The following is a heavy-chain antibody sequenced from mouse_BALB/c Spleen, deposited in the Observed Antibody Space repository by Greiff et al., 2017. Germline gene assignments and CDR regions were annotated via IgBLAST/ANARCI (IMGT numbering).Heavy chain of an antibody. CDR1: GFTFSSYA. D-gene: IGHD2-14*01. Sequence: EVQLVESGGGLVKPGGSLKLSCAASGFTFSSYAMSWVRQTPEKRLEWVASISSGGSTYYPDSVKGRFTISRDNARNILYLQMSSLRSEDTAMYYCARGGYDVGAFAYWGQGTLVTVSA. CDR3: ARGGYDVGAFAY. CDR2: ISSGGST. J-gene: IGHJ3*01. V-gene: IGHV5-6-5*01.